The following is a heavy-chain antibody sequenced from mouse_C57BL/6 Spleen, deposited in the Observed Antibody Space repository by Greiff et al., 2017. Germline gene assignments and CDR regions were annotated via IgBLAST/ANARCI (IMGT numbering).Heavy chain of an antibody. CDR3: ARGDDGYYEDAMDY. CDR2: IYPRSGNT. J-gene: IGHJ4*01. CDR1: GYTFTSYG. D-gene: IGHD2-3*01. Sequence: QVQLKQSGAELARPGASVKLSCKASGYTFTSYGISWVKQRTGQGLEWIGEIYPRSGNTYYNEKFKGKATLTADRSSSTAYMELRSLTSEDSAVYFCARGDDGYYEDAMDYWGQGTSVTVSS. V-gene: IGHV1-81*01.